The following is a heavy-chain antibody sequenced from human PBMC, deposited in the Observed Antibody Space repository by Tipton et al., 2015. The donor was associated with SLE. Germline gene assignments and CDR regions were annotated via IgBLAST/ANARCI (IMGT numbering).Heavy chain of an antibody. J-gene: IGHJ6*03. CDR3: ARSSSNYDFWSGSPDLDYMDG. CDR1: GFTFSSYE. Sequence: SLRLSCAASGFTFSSYEMNWVRQAPGKGLEWVSYISSSGSTIYYADSVKGRFTISRDNAKNSLYLQMNSLRAEDTAVYYCARSSSNYDFWSGSPDLDYMDGWTKGTTVAVSS. CDR2: ISSSGSTI. V-gene: IGHV3-48*03. D-gene: IGHD3-3*01.